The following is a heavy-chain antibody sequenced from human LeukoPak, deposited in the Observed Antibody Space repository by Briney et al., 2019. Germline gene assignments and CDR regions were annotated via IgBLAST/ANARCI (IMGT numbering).Heavy chain of an antibody. CDR3: AKALDYDFWSGYPGVDP. V-gene: IGHV3-23*01. D-gene: IGHD3-3*01. CDR2: ISGSGGST. CDR1: GFTFSSYA. Sequence: GGPLRLSCAASGFTFSSYAMSWVRQAPGKGLEWVSAISGSGGSTYYADSVKGRFTISRDNSKNTLYLQMNSLRAEDTAVYYCAKALDYDFWSGYPGVDPWGQGTLVTVSS. J-gene: IGHJ5*02.